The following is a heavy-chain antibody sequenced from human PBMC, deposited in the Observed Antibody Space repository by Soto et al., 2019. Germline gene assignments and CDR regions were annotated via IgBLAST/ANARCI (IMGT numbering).Heavy chain of an antibody. CDR2: IYYSGST. CDR3: ARHVWSAAGKFDY. Sequence: PSETLSLTCTVSGGSISSSSYYWGWIRQPPGKGLEWIGSIYYSGSTYYNPSLKSRVTISVDTSKNQFSLKLSSVTAADTAVYYCARHVWSAAGKFDYWGQGTLVTVSS. V-gene: IGHV4-39*01. CDR1: GGSISSSSYY. J-gene: IGHJ4*02. D-gene: IGHD6-13*01.